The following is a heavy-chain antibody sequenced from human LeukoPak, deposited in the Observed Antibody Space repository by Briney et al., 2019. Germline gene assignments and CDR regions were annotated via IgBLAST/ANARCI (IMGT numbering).Heavy chain of an antibody. Sequence: GGSLRLSCAASGFTFSSYSMNWVRQAPGKGLEWVSAISGSGGSTYYADSVKGRFTISRDNSKNTLYLQMNSLRAEDTAVYYCAKDLDSSSWYPAPDYWGQGTLVTVSS. CDR1: GFTFSSYS. D-gene: IGHD6-13*01. CDR3: AKDLDSSSWYPAPDY. J-gene: IGHJ4*02. CDR2: ISGSGGST. V-gene: IGHV3-23*01.